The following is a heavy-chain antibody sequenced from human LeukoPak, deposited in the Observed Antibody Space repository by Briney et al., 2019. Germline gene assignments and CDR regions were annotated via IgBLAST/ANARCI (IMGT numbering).Heavy chain of an antibody. D-gene: IGHD6-19*01. Sequence: PSEALSLTCTVSGGSLSNYYWSWIRQPPGKELEWIGYIYYSGSTNYNPSLKSRVTISVDTSKNQFSLKLSSVTAADTAVYYCASRLSSGWYGGHDYWGQGTLVTVAS. J-gene: IGHJ4*02. V-gene: IGHV4-59*01. CDR3: ASRLSSGWYGGHDY. CDR1: GGSLSNYY. CDR2: IYYSGST.